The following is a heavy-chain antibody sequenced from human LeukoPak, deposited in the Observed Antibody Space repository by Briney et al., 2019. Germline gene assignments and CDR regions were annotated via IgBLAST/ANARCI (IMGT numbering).Heavy chain of an antibody. D-gene: IGHD5-24*01. Sequence: HPGGSVRLFCVASRFTFSKYWMTYLRQATGRGLERVANIKKDRDQTYSVESVKGRFTISRDKETNSLYLQMNTLTVQDTVVFYCARDMGWQQFDQCGQGTLFTVSS. V-gene: IGHV3-7*01. CDR1: RFTFSKYW. J-gene: IGHJ4*02. CDR3: ARDMGWQQFDQ. CDR2: IKKDRDQT.